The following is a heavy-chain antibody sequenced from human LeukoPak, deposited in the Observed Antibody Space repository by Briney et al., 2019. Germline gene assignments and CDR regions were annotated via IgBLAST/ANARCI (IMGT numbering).Heavy chain of an antibody. CDR3: ASAACSGGSCYSISRAVDI. Sequence: NPSETLSLTCAVYGVSFSGYYWNWIRQPPGKGLEWIGGINHSGITNSNPSLKSRVTISVETSKNQFSLKLSSVTAADTAWYYCASAACSGGSCYSISRAVDIWGEGTMVSVSS. CDR1: GVSFSGYY. CDR2: INHSGIT. J-gene: IGHJ3*02. V-gene: IGHV4-34*01. D-gene: IGHD2-15*01.